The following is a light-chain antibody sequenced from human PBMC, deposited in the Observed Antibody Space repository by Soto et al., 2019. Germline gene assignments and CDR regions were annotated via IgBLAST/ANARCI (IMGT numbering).Light chain of an antibody. J-gene: IGLJ2*01. Sequence: QSALTQPASVSGSPGQSITISCTGTSSDVGGFTLVSWYQRHPGKAPKLMIYEVSKRPSGVSARFSGSKSGSTASLTISGLQADDEAEYYCCSYAGSSTVIFGGGTKVTVL. CDR2: EVS. V-gene: IGLV2-23*02. CDR3: CSYAGSSTVI. CDR1: SSDVGGFTL.